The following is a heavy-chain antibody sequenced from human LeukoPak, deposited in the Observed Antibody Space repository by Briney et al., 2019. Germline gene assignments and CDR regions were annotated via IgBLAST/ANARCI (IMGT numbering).Heavy chain of an antibody. V-gene: IGHV3-11*01. J-gene: IGHJ4*02. CDR3: ALSYYYGSGSYD. D-gene: IGHD3-10*01. CDR1: GFTFSDYY. CDR2: ISSSGSTI. Sequence: GGSLRLSCAASGFTFSDYYMSWIRQAPGKGLEWVSYISSSGSTIYYADSVKGRFTISRGNAKNSLYLQMNSLRAEDTAVYYCALSYYYGSGSYDWGQGTLVTVSS.